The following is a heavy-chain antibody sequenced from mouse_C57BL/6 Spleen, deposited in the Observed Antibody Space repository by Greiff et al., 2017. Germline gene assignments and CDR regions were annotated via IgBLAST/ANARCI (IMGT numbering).Heavy chain of an antibody. CDR1: GYTFTSYW. V-gene: IGHV1-69*01. CDR2: IDPSDSYT. J-gene: IGHJ3*02. D-gene: IGHD3-2*02. CDR3: VRQLRR. Sequence: QVQLQQSGAELVMPGASVKLSCKASGYTFTSYWMHWVKQRPGQGLEWIGEIDPSDSYTNYNQKFKGKSTLTVDKSSSTAYMQLSSLTSEDSAVYYCVRQLRRWGQGTLVTVSA.